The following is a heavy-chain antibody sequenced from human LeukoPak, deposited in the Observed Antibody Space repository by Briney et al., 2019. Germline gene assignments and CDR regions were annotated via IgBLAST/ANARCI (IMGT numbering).Heavy chain of an antibody. CDR1: GGSISSYY. CDR3: AGKSNSRGMDV. CDR2: IYYSGST. J-gene: IGHJ6*02. D-gene: IGHD1-1*01. V-gene: IGHV4-59*08. Sequence: SETLSLTCTVSGGSISSYYWSWIRQPPGKGLEWIGYIYYSGSTNYNPSLKSRVTISVDTSKNHFSLKLNSVTASDTTVYFCAGKSNSRGMDVWGQGTTVTVSS.